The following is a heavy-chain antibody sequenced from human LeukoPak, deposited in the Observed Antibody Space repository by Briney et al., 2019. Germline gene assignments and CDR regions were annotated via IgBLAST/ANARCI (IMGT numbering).Heavy chain of an antibody. CDR3: ARATLRYNWFDP. J-gene: IGHJ5*02. D-gene: IGHD2/OR15-2a*01. V-gene: IGHV1-69*05. Sequence: SVKVSCKASGGTFSSYAFSWVRQAPGQGLEWMGGIIPIFGTANYAQKFQGRVTITTDESTSTAYMELSSLRSEDTAVYYCARATLRYNWFDPWGQGTLVTVSS. CDR1: GGTFSSYA. CDR2: IIPIFGTA.